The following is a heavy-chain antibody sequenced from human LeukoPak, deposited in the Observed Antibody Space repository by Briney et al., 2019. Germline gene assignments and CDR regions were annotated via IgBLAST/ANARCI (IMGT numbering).Heavy chain of an antibody. CDR1: GGSISSGGYY. D-gene: IGHD4-23*01. CDR2: IYYSGST. V-gene: IGHV4-31*03. CDR3: ARFRRWYRHFDY. J-gene: IGHJ4*02. Sequence: ASETLSLTCTVSGGSISSGGYYWSWIRQHPGKGLEWIGYIYYSGSTYYIPSLKSRVTISVDTSKNQFSLKLSSVTAADTAVYYCARFRRWYRHFDYWGQGTLVTVSS.